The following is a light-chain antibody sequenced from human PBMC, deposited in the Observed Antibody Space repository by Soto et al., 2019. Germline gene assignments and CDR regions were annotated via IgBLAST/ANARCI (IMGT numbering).Light chain of an antibody. CDR1: QSLLHSDGKTY. V-gene: IGKV2D-29*01. Sequence: DIVLTQTPLFLSVTPGQPASISCRSTQSLLHSDGKTYFYWFLQKAGQPPQLLIYEVSNRFSGVSDRLSGSGSGTDFTLKISRVEADDVGIYYCMQRIKLPYTFGQGTKLEIK. CDR3: MQRIKLPYT. CDR2: EVS. J-gene: IGKJ2*01.